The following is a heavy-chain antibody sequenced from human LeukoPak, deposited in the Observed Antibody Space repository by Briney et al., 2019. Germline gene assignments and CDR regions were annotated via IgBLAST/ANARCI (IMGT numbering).Heavy chain of an antibody. V-gene: IGHV3-48*03. J-gene: IGHJ6*03. CDR1: GFTFSSYE. CDR3: ARFAEVYYYVDV. CDR2: ISSSGSTI. D-gene: IGHD2-21*01. Sequence: GGSLRLSCAASGFTFSSYEMNWVRQAPGKGLDWVSYISSSGSTIYYADSVKGRFTISRDDAKKSVYLQMDSLRAEDTAVYYCARFAEVYYYVDVWGTGTTVTVSS.